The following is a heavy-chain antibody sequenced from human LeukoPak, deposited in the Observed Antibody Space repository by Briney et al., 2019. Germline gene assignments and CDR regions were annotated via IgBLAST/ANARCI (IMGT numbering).Heavy chain of an antibody. J-gene: IGHJ6*02. CDR1: GGSISSYY. V-gene: IGHV4-59*01. CDR3: ARDQDYVGGEDYGMDV. CDR2: IYYSGST. D-gene: IGHD4-23*01. Sequence: PETLSLTCTVSGGSISSYYWSWIRQPPGKGLEWIGYIYYSGSTNYNPSLKSRVTISVDTSKNQFSLKLSSVTAADTAAYYCARDQDYVGGEDYGMDVWGQGTTVTVSS.